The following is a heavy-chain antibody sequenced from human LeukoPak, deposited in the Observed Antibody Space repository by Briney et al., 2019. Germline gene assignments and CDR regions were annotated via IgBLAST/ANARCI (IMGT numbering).Heavy chain of an antibody. CDR2: INHSGST. V-gene: IGHV4-34*01. CDR1: GGSFSGHY. J-gene: IGHJ3*02. Sequence: SEILSLTCAVYGGSFSGHYWTWIRQPPGKGLEWIGEINHSGSTYYSPSLKSRVTISLDTSRNQFSLKLNSVTAADTAVYYCAKSNGYGLIDIWGQGTMVTVSS. CDR3: AKSNGYGLIDI. D-gene: IGHD3-22*01.